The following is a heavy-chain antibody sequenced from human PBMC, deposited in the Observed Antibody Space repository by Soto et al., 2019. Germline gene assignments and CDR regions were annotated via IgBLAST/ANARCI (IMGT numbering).Heavy chain of an antibody. Sequence: ASVKVSCKVSGYTLTELSMHWVRQTPGKGLEWMGGFDPEDGETIYAQKFQGRVTMTEDTSTDTAYMELSSLRSEDTAVYYCARDVKYYAAAPDRESYYYDGMDVWSQGTRVTVSS. J-gene: IGHJ6*02. D-gene: IGHD2-2*01. V-gene: IGHV1-24*01. CDR1: GYTLTELS. CDR2: FDPEDGET. CDR3: ARDVKYYAAAPDRESYYYDGMDV.